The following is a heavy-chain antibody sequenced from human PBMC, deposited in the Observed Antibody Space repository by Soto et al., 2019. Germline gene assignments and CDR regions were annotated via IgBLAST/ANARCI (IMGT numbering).Heavy chain of an antibody. CDR1: GGSISSYY. V-gene: IGHV4-59*08. CDR3: ARHWFGELLA. CDR2: IYYSGST. Sequence: PSETLSLTCTVSGGSISSYYWSWIRQPPGKGLEWIGYIYYSGSTNYNPSLKSRVTISVDTSKNQFSLKLSSVTAADTAVYYCARHWFGELLAWGQGTLVTVSS. J-gene: IGHJ5*02. D-gene: IGHD3-10*01.